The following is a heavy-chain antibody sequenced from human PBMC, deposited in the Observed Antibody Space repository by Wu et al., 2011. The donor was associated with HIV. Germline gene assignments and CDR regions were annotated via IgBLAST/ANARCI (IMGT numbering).Heavy chain of an antibody. V-gene: IGHV1-18*01. CDR2: ISAYNGDT. Sequence: QVQLVQSGAEVKKPGASVKVSCKASGYTFTSYGISWVRQAPGQGLEWMGWISAYNGDTNYAQKLQGRVTMTTDTSTSTAYMELRSLRSDDTAVYYCARNRGGYCSSTSCYTLYYFDYWGQGTLVTVSS. D-gene: IGHD2-2*02. CDR3: ARNRGGYCSSTSCYTLYYFDY. CDR1: GYTFTSYG. J-gene: IGHJ4*02.